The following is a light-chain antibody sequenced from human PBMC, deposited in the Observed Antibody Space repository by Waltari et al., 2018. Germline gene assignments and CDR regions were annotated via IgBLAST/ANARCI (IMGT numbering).Light chain of an antibody. CDR3: NSYTRKTASVV. V-gene: IGLV2-14*01. J-gene: IGLJ3*02. CDR2: DVS. CDR1: SSDIGVYNY. Sequence: QSALTQPASVSGSPGQSITIPCFGTSSDIGVYNYVSWYQQYPGKPPKLMIYDVSKRPSGVSDRFSGSKSDNTASLTISGLRAEDEADYYCNSYTRKTASVVFGGGTKLTVL.